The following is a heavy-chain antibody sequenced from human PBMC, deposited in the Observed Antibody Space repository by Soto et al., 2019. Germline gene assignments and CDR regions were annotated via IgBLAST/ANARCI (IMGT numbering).Heavy chain of an antibody. J-gene: IGHJ6*02. CDR3: AREDSVGSYYGMDV. CDR1: VYTFTIYD. D-gene: IGHD5-12*01. Sequence: GSAVMLSSKASVYTFTIYDISWVRQAPGQGLEWMGWISAYNGNTNYAQKLQGRVTMTTDTSTSTAYMELRSLRSDDAAVYYCAREDSVGSYYGMDVWGQGTTVTVSS. CDR2: ISAYNGNT. V-gene: IGHV1-18*01.